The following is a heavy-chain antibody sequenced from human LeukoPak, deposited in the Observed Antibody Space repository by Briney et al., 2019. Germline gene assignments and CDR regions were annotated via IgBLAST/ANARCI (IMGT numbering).Heavy chain of an antibody. CDR3: ARANTPFADY. J-gene: IGHJ4*02. CDR2: ISYDGSTK. CDR1: RFTFSSYG. D-gene: IGHD2-2*02. Sequence: GGSLRLSCAASRFTFSSYGMHWVRQAPGKGLEWVAVISYDGSTKYYADSVKGRFAISRDNSKNTVYLQMNSLRVEDTAVYYCARANTPFADYWGQGTLVTVSS. V-gene: IGHV3-30*09.